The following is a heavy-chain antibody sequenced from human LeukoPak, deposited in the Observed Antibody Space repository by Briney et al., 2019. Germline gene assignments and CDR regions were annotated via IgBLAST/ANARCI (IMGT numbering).Heavy chain of an antibody. Sequence: GGSLRLSCAASGFTFSSYWMHWVRQAPGKGLVWVSRINRDGSSTTYADSVKGRFAISRDNAKNTLFLQMNSLSPEDTAVYYCARDRSIEDAFDIWGQGTMVTVSS. D-gene: IGHD3-3*02. CDR3: ARDRSIEDAFDI. J-gene: IGHJ3*02. CDR2: INRDGSST. V-gene: IGHV3-74*03. CDR1: GFTFSSYW.